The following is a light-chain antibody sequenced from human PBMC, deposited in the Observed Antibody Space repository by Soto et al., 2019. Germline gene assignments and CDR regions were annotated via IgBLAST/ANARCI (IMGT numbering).Light chain of an antibody. Sequence: DIQMTKSPSSLYTSVGDRVTITSRASQNLNYYLNGYQQKPGKAPKLLIFAEYNLQSVVIVSFSVSGSGTDYTLTIRILQPEHYSTYYCQQSYSTPPYTFGHRNKLDMK. CDR2: AEY. V-gene: IGKV1-39*01. CDR3: QQSYSTPPYT. J-gene: IGKJ2*01. CDR1: QNLNYY.